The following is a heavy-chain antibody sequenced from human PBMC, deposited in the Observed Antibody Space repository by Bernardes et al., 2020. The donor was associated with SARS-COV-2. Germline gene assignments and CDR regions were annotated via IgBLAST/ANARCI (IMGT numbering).Heavy chain of an antibody. D-gene: IGHD3-22*01. Sequence: SVKVSCKASGYTFTGYYIHWVRQAPGQGLEWMGWINPNSGGTNYEQKFQGRVTMTRDTSISTAYMELSRLRSDDTAVYYCALPPTNYDRYGMDLWGQGTTVTVSS. CDR3: ALPPTNYDRYGMDL. J-gene: IGHJ6*02. V-gene: IGHV1-2*02. CDR2: INPNSGGT. CDR1: GYTFTGYY.